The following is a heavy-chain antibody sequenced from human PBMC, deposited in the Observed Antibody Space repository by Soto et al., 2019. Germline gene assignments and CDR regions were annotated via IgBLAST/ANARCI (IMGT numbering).Heavy chain of an antibody. Sequence: PSETLSLTCTVSGGSISSSSYYWGWIRQPPGKGLEWIGSIYYSGSTYYNPSLKSRVTISVDTSKNQFSLKLSSVTAADTAVYYCARNDQTILVTAITPFDYWGQGTLVTVSS. D-gene: IGHD2-21*02. J-gene: IGHJ4*02. CDR1: GGSISSSSYY. CDR2: IYYSGST. CDR3: ARNDQTILVTAITPFDY. V-gene: IGHV4-39*01.